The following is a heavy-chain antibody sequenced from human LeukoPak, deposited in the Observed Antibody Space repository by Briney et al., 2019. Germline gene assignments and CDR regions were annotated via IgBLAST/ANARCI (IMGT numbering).Heavy chain of an antibody. CDR1: GFTFSNYA. CDR3: AKGPSGSYYFDY. J-gene: IGHJ4*02. Sequence: GGSLRLSCAASGFTFSNYAMSWVRQAPGRGLEWVSGISGNGGTTNYADSVKGRFTISRDYSKNTLYLQMNSLRVEDTAVYYCAKGPSGSYYFDYWGQGTLVTVSS. V-gene: IGHV3-23*01. D-gene: IGHD1-26*01. CDR2: ISGNGGTT.